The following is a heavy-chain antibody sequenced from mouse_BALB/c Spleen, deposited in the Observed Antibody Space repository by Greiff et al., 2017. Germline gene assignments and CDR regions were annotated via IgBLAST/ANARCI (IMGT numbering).Heavy chain of an antibody. V-gene: IGHV1-80*01. CDR3: ARSEKLGQCAY. CDR1: GYAFSSYW. Sequence: QVQLKESGAELVRPGSSVKISCKASGYAFSSYWMNWVKQRPGQGLEWIGQIYPGDGDTNYNGKFKGKATLTADKSSSTAYMQLSSLTSEDSAVYFCARSEKLGQCAYWGQGTLVTVSA. CDR2: IYPGDGDT. D-gene: IGHD4-1*01. J-gene: IGHJ3*01.